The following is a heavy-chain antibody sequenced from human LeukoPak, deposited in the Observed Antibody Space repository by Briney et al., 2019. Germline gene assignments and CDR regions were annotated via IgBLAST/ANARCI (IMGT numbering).Heavy chain of an antibody. Sequence: GASVKVSCNASGYTFTSYAMHWVRQAPGQRLEWMGWINAGNGNTKYSQKFQGRVTITRDTSASTAYMELSSLRSEDTAVYYCARRRFGELFFFDYWGQGTLATVSS. CDR1: GYTFTSYA. CDR2: INAGNGNT. D-gene: IGHD3-10*01. CDR3: ARRRFGELFFFDY. V-gene: IGHV1-3*01. J-gene: IGHJ4*02.